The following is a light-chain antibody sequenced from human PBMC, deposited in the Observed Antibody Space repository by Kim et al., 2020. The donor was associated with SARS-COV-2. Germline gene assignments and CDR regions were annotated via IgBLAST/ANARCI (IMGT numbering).Light chain of an antibody. CDR2: TAS. CDR3: QQYYKSSPP. V-gene: IGKV1-5*03. CDR1: QDINTW. J-gene: IGKJ4*01. Sequence: ASVGDRVTFPCRASQDINTWLAWYQQKPGKAPKLLVHTASTLESGVPSRFSGSGSGTEFTLTIDSLQPDDFATYYCQQYYKSSPPFGGGTKVDIK.